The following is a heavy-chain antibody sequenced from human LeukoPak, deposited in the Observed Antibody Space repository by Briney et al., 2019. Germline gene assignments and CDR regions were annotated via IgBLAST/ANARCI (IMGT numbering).Heavy chain of an antibody. J-gene: IGHJ6*02. CDR2: TSGSGDDT. Sequence: PGGSLRLSCKASGFTFCRFAMAWVRQAPGRGLEWVAATSGSGDDTYFTDSVKGRFTISRDNTKNTVYLQINSLRAEDTAVYYCAKYCTSTSCSQAGTPYYGMDGWGQGTTVTVSS. V-gene: IGHV3-23*01. CDR1: GFTFCRFA. CDR3: AKYCTSTSCSQAGTPYYGMDG. D-gene: IGHD2-2*01.